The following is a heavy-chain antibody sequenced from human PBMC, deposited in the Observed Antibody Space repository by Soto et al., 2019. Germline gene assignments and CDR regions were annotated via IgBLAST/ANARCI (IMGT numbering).Heavy chain of an antibody. CDR3: ARTRLGNYMDV. Sequence: EVQLVESGGGLVQPGGSLRLSCVASGFTFSGSWMHWVRQGPGMGLLWVSRINTDGSSTNYVGTVEGRFDISRDDAKNTLYLQMNRLRAEDTGVYFCARTRLGNYMDVWGKGTTVTVSS. D-gene: IGHD7-27*01. CDR2: INTDGSST. CDR1: GFTFSGSW. V-gene: IGHV3-74*01. J-gene: IGHJ6*03.